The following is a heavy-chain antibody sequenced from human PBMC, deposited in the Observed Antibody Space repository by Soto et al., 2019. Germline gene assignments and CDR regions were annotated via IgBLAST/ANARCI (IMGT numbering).Heavy chain of an antibody. J-gene: IGHJ3*02. CDR2: INHSGST. CDR3: AGASTWHPGAFDI. Sequence: SETLSLRCAVYGGSFSGYYWSWSRQPPGKGLEWIGEINHSGSTNYNPSLKSRVTISVDTSKNQFSLKLSSVTAADTAVYYCAGASTWHPGAFDIWGQGTTVT. CDR1: GGSFSGYY. D-gene: IGHD5-12*01. V-gene: IGHV4-34*01.